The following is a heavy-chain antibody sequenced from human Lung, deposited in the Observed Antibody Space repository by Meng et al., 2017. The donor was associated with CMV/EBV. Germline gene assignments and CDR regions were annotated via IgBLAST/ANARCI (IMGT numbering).Heavy chain of an antibody. CDR2: FGSSGNTI. J-gene: IGHJ6*02. CDR1: GFTFRDYY. CDR3: ARVDILTGYFGLYYHGMDV. Sequence: SXKIPXATPGFTFRDYYMSWIRQAPGKGLECGSTFGSSGNTIYYADSVKGRFTISRDNAKKSVFLQMNSLRAEGTALYYCARVDILTGYFGLYYHGMDVWGQGTTVTVSS. D-gene: IGHD3-9*01. V-gene: IGHV3-11*01.